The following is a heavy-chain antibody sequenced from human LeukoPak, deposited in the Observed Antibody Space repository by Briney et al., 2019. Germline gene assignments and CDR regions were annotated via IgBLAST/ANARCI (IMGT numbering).Heavy chain of an antibody. D-gene: IGHD3-9*01. V-gene: IGHV3-21*01. Sequence: GGSLRLPCAASGFTFSSYSMNWVRQAPGKGLEWVSSISSSSSYIYYADSVKGRFTISRDNAKNSLYLQMNSLRAEDTAVYYCARVLGYDILTGYLYYFDYWGQGTLVTVSS. CDR1: GFTFSSYS. CDR2: ISSSSSYI. J-gene: IGHJ4*02. CDR3: ARVLGYDILTGYLYYFDY.